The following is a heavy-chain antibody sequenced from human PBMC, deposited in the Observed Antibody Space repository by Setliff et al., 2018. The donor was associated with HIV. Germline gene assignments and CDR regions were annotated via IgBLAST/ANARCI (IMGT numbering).Heavy chain of an antibody. CDR3: ARGERSIAVAGRPFDY. CDR1: GYTFTSYY. CDR2: INPSGGST. J-gene: IGHJ4*02. V-gene: IGHV1-46*01. Sequence: ASVKVSCKASGYTFTSYYMHWVRQAPGQGLEWMGMINPSGGSTNYAQKFQGRVTMTRDTSTSTVYMELSSLRSEDTVVYYCARGERSIAVAGRPFDYWGQGTLVTVSS. D-gene: IGHD6-19*01.